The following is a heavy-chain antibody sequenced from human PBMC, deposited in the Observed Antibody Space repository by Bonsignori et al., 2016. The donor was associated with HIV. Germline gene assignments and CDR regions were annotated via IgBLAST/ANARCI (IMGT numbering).Heavy chain of an antibody. CDR2: IDWNDDK. CDR3: ARIRWDEPDNFYYYMDV. D-gene: IGHD1-14*01. Sequence: WIRQPPGKALEWLARIDWNDDKYYRTSLKTRLTISKDTSKNQVVLTMTNMDPVDTATYYCARIRWDEPDNFYYYMDVWGKGTTVTVSS. J-gene: IGHJ6*03. V-gene: IGHV2-70*11.